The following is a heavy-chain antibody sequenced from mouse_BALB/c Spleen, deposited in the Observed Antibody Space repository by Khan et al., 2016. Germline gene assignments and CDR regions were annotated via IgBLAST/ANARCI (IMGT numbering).Heavy chain of an antibody. CDR3: ASALRRDYAMDY. CDR2: IRNKVNGYTT. CDR1: GFTFTDYY. D-gene: IGHD2-4*01. Sequence: EVELVESGGGLVQPGGSLRLSCATSGFTFTDYYMSWVRQPPGKALEWLGFIRNKVNGYTTEYSASVKGRFTISRDNSQSILYLQMNTLRAEDSATYYFASALRRDYAMDYWGQGTSVTVSS. J-gene: IGHJ4*01. V-gene: IGHV7-3*02.